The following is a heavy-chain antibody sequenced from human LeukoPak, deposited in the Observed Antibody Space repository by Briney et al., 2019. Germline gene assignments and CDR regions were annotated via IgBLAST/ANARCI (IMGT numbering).Heavy chain of an antibody. D-gene: IGHD6-19*01. J-gene: IGHJ4*02. V-gene: IGHV3-21*01. CDR2: IGSTSGYI. CDR1: GFTFSTYS. CDR3: ARVGYSSGWYFDY. Sequence: GGSLRLSCAASGFTFSTYSMNWVRQAPGKGLEWVSSIGSTSGYIYYADSVKGRFTISRDNAQKSLYLQMNSLRAEDTAVYYCARVGYSSGWYFDYWGQGTLVTVSS.